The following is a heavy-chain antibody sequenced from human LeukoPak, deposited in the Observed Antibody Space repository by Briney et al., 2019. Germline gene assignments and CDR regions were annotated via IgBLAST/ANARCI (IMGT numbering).Heavy chain of an antibody. Sequence: SVKVSCKASGGTFSSYAISWVRQAPGQGLEWMGGIIPIFGTANYAQKFQGRVTITADESTSTAYMELSSLRSADTAVYYCARVQGVVAATLLYYYMDVWGKGTTVTVSS. D-gene: IGHD2-15*01. CDR2: IIPIFGTA. CDR1: GGTFSSYA. V-gene: IGHV1-69*13. CDR3: ARVQGVVAATLLYYYMDV. J-gene: IGHJ6*03.